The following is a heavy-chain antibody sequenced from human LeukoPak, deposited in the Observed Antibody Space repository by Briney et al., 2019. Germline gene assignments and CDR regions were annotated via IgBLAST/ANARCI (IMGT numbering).Heavy chain of an antibody. V-gene: IGHV4-59*01. CDR2: IHYSGNT. CDR1: GGSISGYY. CDR3: TKIANGGLSDY. Sequence: SETLSLTCTVSGGSISGYYWAWIRQPPGKVLEWIGYIHYSGNTNYNPSLKSRVTMSVDTSKNQFSLILTSVTAVDTAVYYCTKIANGGLSDYWGQGTLVTVSS. D-gene: IGHD2-8*01. J-gene: IGHJ4*02.